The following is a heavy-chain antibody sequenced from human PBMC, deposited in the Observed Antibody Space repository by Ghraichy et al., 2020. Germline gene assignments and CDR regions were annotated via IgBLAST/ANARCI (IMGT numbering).Heavy chain of an antibody. CDR2: ISGSGIGT. CDR1: GFTFTNYA. V-gene: IGHV3-23*01. CDR3: AKTRRNGYNSVNN. D-gene: IGHD5-24*01. J-gene: IGHJ4*02. Sequence: GGSLRLSCSASGFTFTNYAMNWVRQAPGKGLECVSSISGSGIGTYYADSVKIRFTISIDNSKNTVSLQMNSLKAEDTAVYYCAKTRRNGYNSVNNWGQGTLVTVSS.